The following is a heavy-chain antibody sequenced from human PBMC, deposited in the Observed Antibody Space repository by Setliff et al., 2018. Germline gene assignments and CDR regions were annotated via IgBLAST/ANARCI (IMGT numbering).Heavy chain of an antibody. Sequence: PSETLSLTCTVSGASITNINYYWGLIRQPPGKGLEWIGSIFYSGRTFYNPSLKSRVTISVDTSKNQFSLTLSSVTAADTAVYYCARGQATSSRSSLVYWGQGILVTVSS. D-gene: IGHD6-6*01. CDR1: GASITNINYY. CDR3: ARGQATSSRSSLVY. CDR2: IFYSGRT. V-gene: IGHV4-39*01. J-gene: IGHJ4*02.